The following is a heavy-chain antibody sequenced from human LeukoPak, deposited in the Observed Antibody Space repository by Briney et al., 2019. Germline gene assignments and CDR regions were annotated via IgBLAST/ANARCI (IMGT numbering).Heavy chain of an antibody. CDR2: VTGSNGKT. Sequence: ASVKVSCKASGYTFTGYYMHWVRQAPGQGLEWLGWVTGSNGKTNYARRVEDRLILTTDTSTSTGTLDLRGLRADDTAVYYCARVGNSGEFDFWGQGTLVTVSS. CDR3: ARVGNSGEFDF. D-gene: IGHD3-10*01. CDR1: GYTFTGYY. V-gene: IGHV1-18*04. J-gene: IGHJ4*02.